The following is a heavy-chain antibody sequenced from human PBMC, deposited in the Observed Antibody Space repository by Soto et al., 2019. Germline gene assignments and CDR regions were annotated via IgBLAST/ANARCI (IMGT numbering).Heavy chain of an antibody. CDR2: IIPIFGTA. J-gene: IGHJ5*02. V-gene: IGHV1-69*06. CDR1: GGTFSSYG. CDR3: ARDANNWFDP. Sequence: SVNVSCKTSGGTFSSYGIIWVRQAPGQGLEWMGGIIPIFGTANFAQKFQGRVTITSDKSSTTAYMELSSLKSEDTAVYYCARDANNWFDPWGQGSLVTVSS.